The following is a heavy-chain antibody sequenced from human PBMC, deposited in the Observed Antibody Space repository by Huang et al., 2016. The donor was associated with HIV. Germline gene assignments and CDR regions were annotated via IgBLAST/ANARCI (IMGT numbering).Heavy chain of an antibody. J-gene: IGHJ4*02. Sequence: LEWMGWMNPNTGNTGFAQGFQGRVTMTRKTSITTAYMELTSLTSEDTAVYYCARSAYGDLDYWGLGTLVIVSS. CDR3: ARSAYGDLDY. V-gene: IGHV1-8*01. CDR2: MNPNTGNT. D-gene: IGHD4-17*01.